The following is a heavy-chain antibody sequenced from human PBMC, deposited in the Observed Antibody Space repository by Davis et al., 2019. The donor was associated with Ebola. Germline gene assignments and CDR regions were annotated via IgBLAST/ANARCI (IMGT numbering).Heavy chain of an antibody. Sequence: GESLKISCVASGLSFSTSGMHWVRQAPGKGLEWVAITSHDGSKKYYADSVKGRLTISRDNARNTLYLQMTSLRAEDTALYYCAPTDTSGNEAFDLWGRGTMVTVSS. D-gene: IGHD4-23*01. CDR3: APTDTSGNEAFDL. J-gene: IGHJ3*01. CDR1: GLSFSTSG. CDR2: TSHDGSKK. V-gene: IGHV3-30*03.